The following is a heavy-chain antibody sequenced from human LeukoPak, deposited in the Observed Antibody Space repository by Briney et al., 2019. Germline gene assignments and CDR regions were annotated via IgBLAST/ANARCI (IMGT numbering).Heavy chain of an antibody. Sequence: ASVKVSCKASGGTFSSYAISWVRQAPGQGLEWMGRIIPILGIANYAQKFQGSVTITADKSTSTAYMELSSLRSEDTAVYYCAREMATAYFDYWGQGTLVTVSS. J-gene: IGHJ4*02. CDR3: AREMATAYFDY. CDR1: GGTFSSYA. V-gene: IGHV1-69*04. D-gene: IGHD5-24*01. CDR2: IIPILGIA.